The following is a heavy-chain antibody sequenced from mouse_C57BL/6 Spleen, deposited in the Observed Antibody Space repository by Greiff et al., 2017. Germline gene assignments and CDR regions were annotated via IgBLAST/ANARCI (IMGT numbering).Heavy chain of an antibody. CDR2: IYPRSGNT. CDR3: AQIYYDYNYAMDY. CDR1: GYTFTSYG. Sequence: QVHVKQSGAELARPGASVKLSCKASGYTFTSYGISWVKQRTGQGLEWIGEIYPRSGNTYYNEKFKGKATLTADKSSSTAYMELRSLTSEDSAVXFCAQIYYDYNYAMDYWGQGTSVTVSS. V-gene: IGHV1-81*01. J-gene: IGHJ4*01. D-gene: IGHD2-4*01.